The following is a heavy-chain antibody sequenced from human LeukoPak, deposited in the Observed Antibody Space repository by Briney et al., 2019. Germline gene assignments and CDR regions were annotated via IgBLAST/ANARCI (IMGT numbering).Heavy chain of an antibody. V-gene: IGHV3-23*01. J-gene: IGHJ3*02. CDR1: EFTFDNYA. Sequence: GGSLRLSCAASEFTFDNYAMSGVRQAPGKGLEWVSVMSGRGYYSYYADSVKGRFTVSRDHSKNTLYLQMNSLSAEDTAVYSCAKDSFDAFDIWGQGTMVTVSS. CDR3: AKDSFDAFDI. CDR2: MSGRGYYS.